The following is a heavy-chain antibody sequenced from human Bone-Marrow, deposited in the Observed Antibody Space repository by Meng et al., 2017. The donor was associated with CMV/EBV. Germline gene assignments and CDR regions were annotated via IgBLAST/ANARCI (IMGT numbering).Heavy chain of an antibody. CDR1: GFTFSSYW. CDR3: ARQLGYCSSTSCYLDNWFDP. Sequence: GGSLRLSCAASGFTFSSYWMSWVRQAPGKGLEWVANIKQDGSEKYYVDSVKGRFTISRDNAKNSLYLQMNSLRAEDTAVYYCARQLGYCSSTSCYLDNWFDPCGQGTLVTVSS. V-gene: IGHV3-7*01. J-gene: IGHJ5*02. CDR2: IKQDGSEK. D-gene: IGHD2-2*01.